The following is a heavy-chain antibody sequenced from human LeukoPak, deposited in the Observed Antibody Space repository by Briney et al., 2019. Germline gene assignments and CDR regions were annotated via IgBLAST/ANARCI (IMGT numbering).Heavy chain of an antibody. CDR3: AEVSRGYCRGGNCYYYYGLDV. CDR2: VFSNGIT. V-gene: IGHV3-23*01. Sequence: GGSLRLSCAASGFTFNTYTMSWGRSAPRQRLGRVSSVFSNGITYYVDSVKSSFTISRDNSKNTLYLQTNSLKAEDSVVYYCAEVSRGYCRGGNCYYYYGLDVWGQGTTVTVSS. CDR1: GFTFNTYT. D-gene: IGHD2-15*01. J-gene: IGHJ6*02.